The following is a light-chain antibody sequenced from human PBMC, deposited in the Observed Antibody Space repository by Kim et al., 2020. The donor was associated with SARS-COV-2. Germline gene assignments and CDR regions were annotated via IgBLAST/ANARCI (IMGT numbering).Light chain of an antibody. Sequence: EIVLTQSPATLSLSPGERATLSCRASQSVSSYLAWYQQKPGQAPRLLIYDASNRAAGIPARFSGSGSGTDFTLTISSLEPEEFAVYYCQQRSKWPLTFGGGTKVDIK. CDR2: DAS. J-gene: IGKJ4*01. CDR1: QSVSSY. CDR3: QQRSKWPLT. V-gene: IGKV3-11*01.